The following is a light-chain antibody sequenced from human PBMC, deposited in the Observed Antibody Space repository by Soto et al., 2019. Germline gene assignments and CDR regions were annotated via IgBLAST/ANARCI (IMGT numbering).Light chain of an antibody. Sequence: QSALTQPRSVSGSPGQSVTISCTGTSSDVGGSDYVSWCQHHPGKAPKLVIYDVTKRPSGVPDRFSGSKSGNMASLTISGIQAEDEADYYCASYAGYYVFGTGTKLTVL. CDR2: DVT. CDR1: SSDVGGSDY. CDR3: ASYAGYYV. V-gene: IGLV2-11*01. J-gene: IGLJ1*01.